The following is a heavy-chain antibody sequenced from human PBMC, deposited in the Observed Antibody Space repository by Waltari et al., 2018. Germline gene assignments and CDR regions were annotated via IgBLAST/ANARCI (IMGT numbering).Heavy chain of an antibody. CDR3: ARHVYCSGGSCYGYYMDV. CDR1: GYSFTSYW. D-gene: IGHD2-15*01. CDR2: IYPGDSDT. J-gene: IGHJ6*03. V-gene: IGHV5-51*01. Sequence: EVQLVQSGAEVKKPGESLKISCKGSGYSFTSYWIGWVRQMPGKVLEWMGIIYPGDSDTRYSPSFQGQVTISADKSISTAYLQWSSLKASDTAMYYCARHVYCSGGSCYGYYMDVWGKGTTVTVSS.